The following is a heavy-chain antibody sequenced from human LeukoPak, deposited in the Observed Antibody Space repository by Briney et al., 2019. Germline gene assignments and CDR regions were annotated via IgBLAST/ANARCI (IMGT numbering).Heavy chain of an antibody. Sequence: ASVKVSCKASGYTFTSYYMHWVRQAPGQGLEWMGIINPSGGSTSYAQKFQGRDTMTRDTSTSTVYMELSSLRSEDTAVYYCARDLFSRVTTNWFDPWGQGTLVTVSS. D-gene: IGHD4-17*01. CDR3: ARDLFSRVTTNWFDP. J-gene: IGHJ5*02. CDR1: GYTFTSYY. CDR2: INPSGGST. V-gene: IGHV1-46*01.